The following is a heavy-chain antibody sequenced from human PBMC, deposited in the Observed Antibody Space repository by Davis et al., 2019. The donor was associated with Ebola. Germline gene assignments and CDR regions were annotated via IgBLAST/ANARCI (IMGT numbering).Heavy chain of an antibody. Sequence: GESLKISCAASGFTFSSYSMNWVRQAPGKGLEWVSYISSSSSTIYYADSVKGRFTISRDNAKNSLYLQMNSLRDKDTAVYYCARVNDYGDYWGQGTLVTVSS. CDR1: GFTFSSYS. CDR3: ARVNDYGDY. CDR2: ISSSSSTI. J-gene: IGHJ4*02. V-gene: IGHV3-48*02.